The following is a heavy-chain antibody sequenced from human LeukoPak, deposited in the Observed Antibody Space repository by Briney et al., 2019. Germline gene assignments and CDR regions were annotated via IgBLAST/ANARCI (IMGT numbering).Heavy chain of an antibody. Sequence: ASVKVSCKASGYTFTGYYMHWVRQAPGQGLEWMGWINPNSGGTNYAQKFKGRVTMTRDTSISTAYMELSRLRSDDTAVYYCARDLPMVVVPAARVRFDPWGQGTLVTVSS. D-gene: IGHD2-2*01. J-gene: IGHJ5*02. CDR2: INPNSGGT. CDR1: GYTFTGYY. V-gene: IGHV1-2*02. CDR3: ARDLPMVVVPAARVRFDP.